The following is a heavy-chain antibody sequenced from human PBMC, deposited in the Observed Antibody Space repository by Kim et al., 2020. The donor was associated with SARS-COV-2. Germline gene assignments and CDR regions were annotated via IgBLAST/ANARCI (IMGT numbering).Heavy chain of an antibody. V-gene: IGHV3-20*03. CDR3: VRGYAGGPLDF. Sequence: SREYAESVKGRLTISRDNAKSSLYLQMKRLRADDTALYYCVRGYAGGPLDFWGHGTLVTVSS. D-gene: IGHD3-16*01. CDR2: SR. J-gene: IGHJ4*01.